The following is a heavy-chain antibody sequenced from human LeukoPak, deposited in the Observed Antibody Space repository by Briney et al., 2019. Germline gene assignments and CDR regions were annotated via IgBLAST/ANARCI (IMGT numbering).Heavy chain of an antibody. CDR1: AGSISSSLYY. CDR3: ARTSGWYPEYFQN. J-gene: IGHJ1*01. V-gene: IGHV4-39*01. Sequence: SETLSLTCTVSAGSISSSLYYWGWIRQPPGKGLECIGSIYYSGSTYYNPSLKSRITISVDTPKNQFSLKLTSVTAADTGIYYCARTSGWYPEYFQNWGQGTLVTVSS. D-gene: IGHD6-19*01. CDR2: IYYSGST.